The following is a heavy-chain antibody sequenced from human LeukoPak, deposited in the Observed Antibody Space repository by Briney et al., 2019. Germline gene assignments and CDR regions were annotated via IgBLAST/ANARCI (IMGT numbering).Heavy chain of an antibody. CDR2: ISYDGSNK. J-gene: IGHJ4*02. D-gene: IGHD3-3*01. CDR3: AKDWFLPYY. V-gene: IGHV3-30*18. Sequence: GGSLRLSCAASGFTFSSYGMHRVRQAPGKGLEWVAVISYDGSNKYYADSVKGRFTISRDNSKDTLYLQMNSLRAEDTAVYYCAKDWFLPYYWGQGTLVTVSS. CDR1: GFTFSSYG.